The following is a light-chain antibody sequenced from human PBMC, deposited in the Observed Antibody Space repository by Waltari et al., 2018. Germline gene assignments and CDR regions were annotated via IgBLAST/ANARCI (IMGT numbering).Light chain of an antibody. V-gene: IGKV1-39*01. CDR2: GAS. CDR1: QSISSH. CDR3: QQSYSSPRT. J-gene: IGKJ1*01. Sequence: DIQMTQSPSSLSASVGDRVTITCRASQSISSHCSWYQLKPGKAPKLLIYGASSLQSGVPSRFSCSGSGTDFTLTISSLQPEDFATYYCQQSYSSPRTFGQGTRVEIK.